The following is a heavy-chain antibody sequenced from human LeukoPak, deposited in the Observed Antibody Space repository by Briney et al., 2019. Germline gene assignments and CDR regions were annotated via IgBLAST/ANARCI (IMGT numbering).Heavy chain of an antibody. J-gene: IGHJ6*02. Sequence: PSETLSLTCTVSGGSISSGGYYWSWIRQPPGKGLEWIGYIYYSGSTNYNPSLKSRVTISVDTSKNQFSLKLSSVTAADTAVYYCARGPLYYDFWSGYYTGVPLDYYYYGMDVWGQGTTVTVSS. CDR2: IYYSGST. D-gene: IGHD3-3*01. CDR3: ARGPLYYDFWSGYYTGVPLDYYYYGMDV. CDR1: GGSISSGGYY. V-gene: IGHV4-61*08.